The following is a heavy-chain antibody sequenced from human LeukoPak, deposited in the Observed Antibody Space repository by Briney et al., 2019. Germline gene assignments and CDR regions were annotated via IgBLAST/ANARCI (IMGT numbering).Heavy chain of an antibody. CDR2: IYYRGST. CDR1: GGSISSSDYF. J-gene: IGHJ4*02. V-gene: IGHV4-39*01. CDR3: ARVTGYYDFWSGYPTSSYFDY. D-gene: IGHD3-3*01. Sequence: PSETLSLTCTVSGGSISSSDYFWGWIRQPPGKGLEWIGTIYYRGSTYYNPSLKSRVTISVDTSKNQFSLKLNSVTAADTAVYYCARVTGYYDFWSGYPTSSYFDYWGQGTLVTVSS.